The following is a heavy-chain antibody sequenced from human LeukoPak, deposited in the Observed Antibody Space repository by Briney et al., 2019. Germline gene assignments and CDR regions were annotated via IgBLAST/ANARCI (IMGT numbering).Heavy chain of an antibody. CDR3: ARGTSYYASGSYPDFDY. CDR2: VNPNSGNT. CDR1: GYTFANYE. J-gene: IGHJ4*02. V-gene: IGHV1-8*03. D-gene: IGHD3-10*01. Sequence: GASVKVSCKASGYTFANYEIHWVRQATEQGLEWMAWVNPNSGNTNYAQKFQGRVTVTRNTFISTAYMELGSLGFEDTAVYYCARGTSYYASGSYPDFDYWGQGTLVTVSS.